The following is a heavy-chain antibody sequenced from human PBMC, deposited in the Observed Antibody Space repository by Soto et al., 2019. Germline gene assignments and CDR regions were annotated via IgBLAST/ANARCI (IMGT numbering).Heavy chain of an antibody. V-gene: IGHV1-69*13. D-gene: IGHD6-13*01. Sequence: GASVKVSCKASGYIFTDYYMHWVRQAPGQGLEWMGGIIPIFGTANYAQKYQGRVTITADESTSTAYMELSSLRSEDTAVYYCAREWEQQLDYWGQGTLVTVSS. J-gene: IGHJ4*02. CDR1: GYIFTDYY. CDR2: IIPIFGTA. CDR3: AREWEQQLDY.